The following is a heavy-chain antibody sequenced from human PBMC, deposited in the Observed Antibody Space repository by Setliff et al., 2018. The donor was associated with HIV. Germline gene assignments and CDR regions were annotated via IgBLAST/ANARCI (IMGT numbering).Heavy chain of an antibody. CDR1: GFTFDDYA. CDR2: IGGHGSII. J-gene: IGHJ4*02. V-gene: IGHV3-48*03. CDR3: AAVPWGHSSLIIDH. Sequence: LRLSCEASGFTFDDYAMIWVRQAPGKGLEWISFIGGHGSIIHYADSVKGRFTISRDNAKNSVYLQMHSLRVEDTAVYYCAAVPWGHSSLIIDHWGQGTPVTVSS. D-gene: IGHD3-16*01.